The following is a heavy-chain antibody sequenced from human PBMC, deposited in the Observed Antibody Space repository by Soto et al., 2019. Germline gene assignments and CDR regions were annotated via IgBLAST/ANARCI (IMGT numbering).Heavy chain of an antibody. CDR2: ISYDGSNK. CDR3: ARDGDIVVVPAAMLFDY. V-gene: IGHV3-30-3*01. D-gene: IGHD2-2*01. Sequence: QVQLVESGGGVVQPGRSLRLSCAASGFTFSSYAMHWVRQAPGKGLEWVAVISYDGSNKYYADSVKGRFTISRDNSKNTLYVQMNSLRAEDTAVYYCARDGDIVVVPAAMLFDYWGQGTLVTVSS. J-gene: IGHJ4*02. CDR1: GFTFSSYA.